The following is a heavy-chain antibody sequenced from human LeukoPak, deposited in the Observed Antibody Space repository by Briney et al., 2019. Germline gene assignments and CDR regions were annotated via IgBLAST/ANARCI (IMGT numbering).Heavy chain of an antibody. D-gene: IGHD3-10*01. Sequence: SGTLSLTCTVSGGSLSSYYWSWIRQPPGKGLAWIGYIYYSGSTNYNPSLKSRVTISVDTSKNQFSLKLSSVTAADTAVYYCARSGHYGSGSYYNDYYYGMDVWGQGTTVTVSS. CDR3: ARSGHYGSGSYYNDYYYGMDV. J-gene: IGHJ6*02. CDR1: GGSLSSYY. V-gene: IGHV4-59*01. CDR2: IYYSGST.